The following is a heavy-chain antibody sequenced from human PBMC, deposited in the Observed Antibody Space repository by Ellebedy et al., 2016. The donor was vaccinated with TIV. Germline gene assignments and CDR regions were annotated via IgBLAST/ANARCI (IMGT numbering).Heavy chain of an antibody. J-gene: IGHJ4*02. V-gene: IGHV4-34*01. CDR3: ARDSTGTVSFDY. D-gene: IGHD1-1*01. CDR2: MYHSGST. CDR1: VGSFSGYS. Sequence: SETLSLTXAVYVGSFSGYSWNWIRQPLGKGLEWIGNMYHSGSTYYNPSFKSRVSTSVDRSKNQFSLKLTSVTAADTAVYYCARDSTGTVSFDYWGQGILVTVSS.